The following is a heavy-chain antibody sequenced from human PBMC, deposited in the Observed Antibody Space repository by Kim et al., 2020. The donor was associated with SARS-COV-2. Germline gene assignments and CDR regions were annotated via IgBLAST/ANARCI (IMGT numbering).Heavy chain of an antibody. V-gene: IGHV1-3*01. Sequence: QKFQGRDTITRDTSASTAYMELSSLRSEDTAVYYCARLGRLVDKSAAFDIWGQGTMVTVSS. J-gene: IGHJ3*02. CDR3: ARLGRLVDKSAAFDI. D-gene: IGHD6-19*01.